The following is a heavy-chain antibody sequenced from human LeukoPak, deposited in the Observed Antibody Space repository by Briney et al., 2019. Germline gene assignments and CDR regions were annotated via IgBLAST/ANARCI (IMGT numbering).Heavy chain of an antibody. CDR2: IYYSGST. J-gene: IGHJ5*02. D-gene: IGHD3-10*01. CDR1: GGSISSYY. CDR3: GRDAMVRYTRGFAP. Sequence: SETLSLTCTVSGGSISSYYWSWIRQPPGKGLEWIGYIYYSGSTNYNPSLKSRVTISVDTSKNQFSLKLSSVTAADTAVYYCGRDAMVRYTRGFAPWGQGTLVTASS. V-gene: IGHV4-59*01.